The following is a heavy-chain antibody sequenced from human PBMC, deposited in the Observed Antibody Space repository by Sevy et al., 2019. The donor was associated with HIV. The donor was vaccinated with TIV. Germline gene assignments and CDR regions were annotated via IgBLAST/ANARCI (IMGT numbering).Heavy chain of an antibody. D-gene: IGHD3-3*01. J-gene: IGHJ4*02. CDR1: GFTFSSHA. CDR3: AKRPSLFYLLDY. Sequence: GGSLRLSCAASGFTFSSHAMHWVRQAPGKGLEWVAVISYDGSSKYYADSVKGRFTISRDNSKNTLYLQMNSLGTEDTAVYYCAKRPSLFYLLDYWGQGTLVTVSS. CDR2: ISYDGSSK. V-gene: IGHV3-30-3*02.